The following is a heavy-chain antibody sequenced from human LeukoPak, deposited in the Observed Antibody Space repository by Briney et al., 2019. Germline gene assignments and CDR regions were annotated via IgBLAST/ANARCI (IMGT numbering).Heavy chain of an antibody. CDR3: ARDSTRFDP. CDR2: FYSDALDGIT. J-gene: IGHJ5*02. Sequence: PGGSLRLSCAGSGFTVSSSTMSWVRQAPGKGLEWVSNFYSDALDGITNYADSVKGRFTISRDNGKNSLYLQMNSLRDEDTAVYYCARDSTRFDPWGQGTLVTVSS. V-gene: IGHV3-53*01. CDR1: GFTVSSST. D-gene: IGHD2-2*01.